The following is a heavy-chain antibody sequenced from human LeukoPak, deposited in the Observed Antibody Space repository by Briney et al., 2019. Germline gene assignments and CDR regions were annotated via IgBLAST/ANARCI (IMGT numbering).Heavy chain of an antibody. CDR2: IIPISGTA. Sequence: GASVKVSCKASGGTFSSYAISWVRQAPGQGLEWIGGIIPISGTANYAQKLQGRVTMTTDTSTSTAYMELRSLRSDDTAVYYCARGDYYDSSGYDFDIWGQGTMVTVSS. CDR3: ARGDYYDSSGYDFDI. V-gene: IGHV1-69*05. J-gene: IGHJ3*02. D-gene: IGHD3-22*01. CDR1: GGTFSSYA.